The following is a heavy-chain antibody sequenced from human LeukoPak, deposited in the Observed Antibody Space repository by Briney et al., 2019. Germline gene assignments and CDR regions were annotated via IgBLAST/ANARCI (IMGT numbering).Heavy chain of an antibody. CDR1: GIAVTGNY. J-gene: IGHJ4*02. CDR2: ISINTDT. CDR3: AIAQSWDELFDS. D-gene: IGHD1-26*01. V-gene: IGHV3-53*01. Sequence: GGPLTLSCAASGIAVTGNYMSWVREPPGKGLEWVSFISINTDTFYADSVRGRFTISRDSSENTLFLQMNSLRDEDSAVYYCAIAQSWDELFDSWGQGTLVTVS.